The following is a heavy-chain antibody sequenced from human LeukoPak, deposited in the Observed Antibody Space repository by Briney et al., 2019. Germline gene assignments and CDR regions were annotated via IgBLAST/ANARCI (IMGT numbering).Heavy chain of an antibody. CDR2: ISGSGGST. CDR3: ARDSGIQSPIS. CDR1: GFTFSSSA. Sequence: PGGSLRLSCAASGFTFSSSAMSWVRQAPGKGLEWVSSISGSGGSTYYADSVKGRFTISRDNAKNSLYLQMNSLRAEDTAVYYCARDSGIQSPISWGQGTLVTVSS. D-gene: IGHD3-10*01. J-gene: IGHJ4*02. V-gene: IGHV3-23*01.